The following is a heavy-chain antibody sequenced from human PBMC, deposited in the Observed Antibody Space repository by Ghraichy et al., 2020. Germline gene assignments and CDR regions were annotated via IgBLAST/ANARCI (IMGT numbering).Heavy chain of an antibody. CDR3: ARVESSGWYGRY. J-gene: IGHJ4*02. V-gene: IGHV4-61*01. CDR1: GGSVSSGSYY. CDR2: IYYSGST. D-gene: IGHD6-19*01. Sequence: SETLSLTCTVSGGSVSSGSYYWSWIRQPPGKGLEWIGYIYYSGSTNYNPSLKSRVTITVDTSKNQFSLKLSPVTAADTAVYYCARVESSGWYGRYWGQGTLVTVSS.